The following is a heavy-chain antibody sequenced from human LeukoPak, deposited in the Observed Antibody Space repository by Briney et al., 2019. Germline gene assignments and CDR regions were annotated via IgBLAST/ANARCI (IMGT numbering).Heavy chain of an antibody. D-gene: IGHD3-9*01. CDR2: FDPEDGET. J-gene: IGHJ4*02. V-gene: IGHV1-24*01. CDR3: VHYDILTGNFDY. Sequence: ASVKVSCKVSGYTLTELSMHWVRQAPGKGLEWMGGFDPEDGETIYAQKFQGRVTMTEDTSTDTAYMELSSLRSEDTAVNYCVHYDILTGNFDYWGQGTLVTVSS. CDR1: GYTLTELS.